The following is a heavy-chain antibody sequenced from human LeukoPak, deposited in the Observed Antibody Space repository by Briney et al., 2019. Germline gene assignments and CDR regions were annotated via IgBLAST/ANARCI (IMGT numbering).Heavy chain of an antibody. J-gene: IGHJ6*03. CDR1: GGSISSSTYN. V-gene: IGHV4-39*01. CDR3: ARQVRSPVVMFMDV. Sequence: PSETLSLTCTVAGGSISSSTYNWGWIRQPPGKWLEWIGSVYYTGITYYNPSVESRVTISVDTSKNHFSLELNSVTAADTGVYFCARQVRSPVVMFMDVWGKGTTVFVSS. CDR2: VYYTGIT. D-gene: IGHD3-22*01.